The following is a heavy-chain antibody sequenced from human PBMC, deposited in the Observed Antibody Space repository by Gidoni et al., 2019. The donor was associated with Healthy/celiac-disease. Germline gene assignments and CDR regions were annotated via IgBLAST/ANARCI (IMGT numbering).Heavy chain of an antibody. CDR3: ARDRRLGVVVVTAIQGWFDP. Sequence: QVQLVQSGAEVKKPGASVKVSCKASGYTFTSYYMHWVRQAPGQGLEWMGIINPSGGSTSYAQKFQGRVTMTRDTSTSTVYMELSSLRSEDTAVYYCARDRRLGVVVVTAIQGWFDPWGQGTLVTVSS. CDR2: INPSGGST. CDR1: GYTFTSYY. V-gene: IGHV1-46*01. D-gene: IGHD2-21*02. J-gene: IGHJ5*02.